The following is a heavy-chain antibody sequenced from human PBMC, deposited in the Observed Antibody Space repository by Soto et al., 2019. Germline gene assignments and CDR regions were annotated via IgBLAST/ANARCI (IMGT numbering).Heavy chain of an antibody. Sequence: EVQLVESGGGLVKPGGSLRLSCAASGFTFSSYSMNWVRQAPGKGLEWVSSISSSSSYIYYADSVKGRFTTSRDNAKNSLYLQMNSLRAADTAVYYCARAHSSSWYRDYWGQGTLVTVSS. D-gene: IGHD6-13*01. CDR2: ISSSSSYI. J-gene: IGHJ4*02. CDR1: GFTFSSYS. CDR3: ARAHSSSWYRDY. V-gene: IGHV3-21*01.